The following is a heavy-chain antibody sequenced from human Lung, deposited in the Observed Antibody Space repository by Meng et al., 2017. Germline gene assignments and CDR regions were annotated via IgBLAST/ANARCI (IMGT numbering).Heavy chain of an antibody. D-gene: IGHD4-11*01. CDR2: INHSGST. V-gene: IGHV4-34*01. Sequence: QAQPQQWGGGLLNPSETLPLTCVVSGGSFSDYYWSWIRQPPGKGLEWIGEINHSGSTNYNPSLESRATISVDTSQNNLSLKLSSVTAADSAVYYCARGPTTMAHDFDYWGQGTLVTVSS. CDR3: ARGPTTMAHDFDY. CDR1: GGSFSDYY. J-gene: IGHJ4*02.